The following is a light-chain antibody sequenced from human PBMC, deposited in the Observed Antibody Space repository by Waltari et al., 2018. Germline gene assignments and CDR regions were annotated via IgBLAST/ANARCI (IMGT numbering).Light chain of an antibody. CDR3: QKYVSLPAT. Sequence: EIVLTQSPGTLSLSPGARAILSCRASQSVSKYLAWYQQKPGQAPRLLIYDASTRATGIPDRFSGSGSGTDFSLTISRLEPEDFAVYYCQKYVSLPATFGQGTKVEIK. J-gene: IGKJ1*01. CDR1: QSVSKY. CDR2: DAS. V-gene: IGKV3-20*01.